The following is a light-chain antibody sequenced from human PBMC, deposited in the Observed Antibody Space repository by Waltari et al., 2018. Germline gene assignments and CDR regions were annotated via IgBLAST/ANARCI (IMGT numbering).Light chain of an antibody. J-gene: IGLJ2*01. Sequence: SYDLTQSVSVSVALGQTASITCGGNNIESKSVHWYQHKPGQAPVLLLFRDNNWPSGSPERFSGSNSGNTATLAIIGAQAGDEADYYCQVWDSTTAIFGGGTKLTVL. V-gene: IGLV3-9*01. CDR1: NIESKS. CDR3: QVWDSTTAI. CDR2: RDN.